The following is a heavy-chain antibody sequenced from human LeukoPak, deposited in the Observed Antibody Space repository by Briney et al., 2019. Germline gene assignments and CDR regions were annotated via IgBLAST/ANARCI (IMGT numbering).Heavy chain of an antibody. CDR1: GFTFSDHY. CDR3: ASFVVG. J-gene: IGHJ4*02. CDR2: IRNKANSYTT. Sequence: GGSLRLSCAASGFTFSDHYMDWVRQAPGKGLEWVGRIRNKANSYTTEYAAYVKGTFTISRDDTKNSLYMQMNSLKTEDTAVYYCASFVVGWGQGTLVTVSS. V-gene: IGHV3-72*01. D-gene: IGHD2-15*01.